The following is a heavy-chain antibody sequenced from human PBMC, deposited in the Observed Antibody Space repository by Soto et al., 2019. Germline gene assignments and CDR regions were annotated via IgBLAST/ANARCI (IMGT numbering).Heavy chain of an antibody. V-gene: IGHV4-30-2*01. CDR2: IVDTGNT. J-gene: IGHJ2*01. Sequence: QLLRVESGSGLVRPSEALSLSCNVSGGSLRVGCCSWAWIRLPVGKGLEWIGYIVDTGNTYFSASLTSQLSMSVDTSRNQFTMQAASVTAADTAMYFCACLNCYNRYFENWGRGTQVTVSS. CDR3: ACLNCYNRYFEN. D-gene: IGHD2-21*01. CDR1: GGSLRVGCCS.